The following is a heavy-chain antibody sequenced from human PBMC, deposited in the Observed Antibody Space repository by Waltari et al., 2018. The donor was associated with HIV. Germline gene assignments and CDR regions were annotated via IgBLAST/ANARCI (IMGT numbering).Heavy chain of an antibody. CDR2: ISWDGSNK. V-gene: IGHV3-30-3*01. J-gene: IGHJ4*02. D-gene: IGHD3-22*01. Sequence: QVQLVESGGGVVQPGRSLRLSCAASGFTFNPYARHWVRQAPGKGREWVAVISWDGSNKHYADSVKGRCTISRDNSRNSLYLQMSSLRAEDTAVYYCGREGDYYDSSPFDYWGQGTLVTVSS. CDR3: GREGDYYDSSPFDY. CDR1: GFTFNPYA.